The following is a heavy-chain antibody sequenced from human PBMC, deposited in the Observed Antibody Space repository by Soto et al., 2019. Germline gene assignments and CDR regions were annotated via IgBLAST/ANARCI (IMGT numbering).Heavy chain of an antibody. Sequence: SETLSLTCTVSGVSISPYYWSWIRQPPGQGLEWIGYIYYSGNTNYNPSLESRVTISVDTSRNQFSLKLTSVTAADTAVYYCARKGAAASYSHYYMDVWCQGTMVT. D-gene: IGHD6-13*01. CDR1: GVSISPYY. J-gene: IGHJ6*03. CDR3: ARKGAAASYSHYYMDV. CDR2: IYYSGNT. V-gene: IGHV4-59*01.